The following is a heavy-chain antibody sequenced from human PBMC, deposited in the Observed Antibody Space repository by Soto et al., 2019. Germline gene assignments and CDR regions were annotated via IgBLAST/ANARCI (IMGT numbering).Heavy chain of an antibody. CDR2: FYYSGGT. CDR1: GGSISSNSYS. D-gene: IGHD2-15*01. Sequence: QLQLQESGPGLVKPSETLSLICTVSGGSISSNSYSWGWIRQPPGKGLEWIGTFYYSGGTQYNPSLESRVSISVDASENQFSLRLSSVTAADTAVYYCARKIGYCNGGRFSGHYALDTWGQGTMVTVSS. V-gene: IGHV4-39*01. CDR3: ARKIGYCNGGRFSGHYALDT. J-gene: IGHJ3*02.